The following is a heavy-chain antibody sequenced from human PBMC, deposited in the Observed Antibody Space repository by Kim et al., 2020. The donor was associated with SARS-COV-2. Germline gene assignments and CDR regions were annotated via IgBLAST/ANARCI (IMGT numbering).Heavy chain of an antibody. CDR2: INHSGST. D-gene: IGHD5-12*01. V-gene: IGHV4-34*01. Sequence: ETLSLTCAVYGGSFSGYYWSWIRQPPGKGLEWIGEINHSGSTNYNPSLKSRVTISVDTSKNQFSLKLSSVTAADTAVYYCARDGYNPRRWYFDYWGQGTLVTSPQ. CDR3: ARDGYNPRRWYFDY. J-gene: IGHJ4*02. CDR1: GGSFSGYY.